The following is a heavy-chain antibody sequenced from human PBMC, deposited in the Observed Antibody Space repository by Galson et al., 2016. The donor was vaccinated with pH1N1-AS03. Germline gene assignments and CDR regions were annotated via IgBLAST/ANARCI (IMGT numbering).Heavy chain of an antibody. CDR1: GGPFRSYA. CDR2: IMPIFGTT. J-gene: IGHJ3*02. D-gene: IGHD3-10*01. CDR3: ARAPTYYLGLRAALDI. V-gene: IGHV1-69*13. Sequence: SVKVSCKASGGPFRSYAISWVRQAPGQGLEWMGGIMPIFGTTNYAQKFQGRVTVTADESTTTAYMELSSLRSEDTAVYYCARAPTYYLGLRAALDIWGQGTMVTVSS.